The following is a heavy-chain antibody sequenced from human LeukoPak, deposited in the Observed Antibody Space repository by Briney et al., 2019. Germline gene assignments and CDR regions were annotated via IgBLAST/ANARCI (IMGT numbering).Heavy chain of an antibody. CDR2: IYYTGNT. D-gene: IGHD1-1*01. CDR1: GGSISSSNYY. V-gene: IGHV4-39*01. Sequence: PSETLSLTCTVSGGSISSSNYYWAWLRQPPGKGLEWIGTIYYTGNTNYTPSLKRRVTISVDTSKNQFSLKLDSVTAADTAVYYCARVYNWGFDYWGQGTLVTVSS. J-gene: IGHJ4*02. CDR3: ARVYNWGFDY.